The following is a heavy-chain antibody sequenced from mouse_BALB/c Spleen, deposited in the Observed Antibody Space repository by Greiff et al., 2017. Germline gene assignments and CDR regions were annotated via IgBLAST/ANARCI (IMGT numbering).Heavy chain of an antibody. Sequence: QVQLQQPGAELVKPGAPVKLSCKASGYTFTSYWMNWVKQRPGRGLEWIGRIDPSDSETHYNQKFKDKATLTVDKSSSTAYIQLSSLTSEVSAVYYCARSGLYYAMDYWGQGTSVTVSS. CDR3: ARSGLYYAMDY. CDR1: GYTFTSYW. V-gene: IGHV1-69*02. J-gene: IGHJ4*01. CDR2: IDPSDSET. D-gene: IGHD3-1*01.